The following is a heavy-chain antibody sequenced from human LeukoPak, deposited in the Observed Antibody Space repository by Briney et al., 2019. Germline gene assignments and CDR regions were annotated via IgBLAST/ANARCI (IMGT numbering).Heavy chain of an antibody. CDR3: ERARGYSFDYFHY. V-gene: IGHV3-53*01. J-gene: IGHJ4*02. CDR2: IYSGGST. D-gene: IGHD5-18*01. Sequence: GGSLRLSCAASGFTVSSNYMSWVRQAPGKGLEWVSVIYSGGSTYYADSVKGRFTISRDNSKKTLYLQMNSLRAEDTAVYYCERARGYSFDYFHYWGEGTLLRLL. CDR1: GFTVSSNY.